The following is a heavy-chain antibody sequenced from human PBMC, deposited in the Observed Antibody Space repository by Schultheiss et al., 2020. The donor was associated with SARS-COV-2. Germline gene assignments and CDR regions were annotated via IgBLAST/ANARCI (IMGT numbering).Heavy chain of an antibody. V-gene: IGHV1-46*01. D-gene: IGHD4-17*01. CDR3: AKGQDMTTVTTGFDY. Sequence: GESLKISCKASGYTFTSYYMHWVRQAPGQGLEWMGIINPSGGSTSYAQKFQGRVTMTRDTSTSTVYMELSSLRSEDTAVYYCAKGQDMTTVTTGFDYWGQGTLVTVFS. J-gene: IGHJ4*02. CDR1: GYTFTSYY. CDR2: INPSGGST.